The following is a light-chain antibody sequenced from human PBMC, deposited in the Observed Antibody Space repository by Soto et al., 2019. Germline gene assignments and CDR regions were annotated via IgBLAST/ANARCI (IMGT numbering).Light chain of an antibody. J-gene: IGKJ2*01. CDR1: QVVSSSY. V-gene: IGKV3-20*01. CDR3: QQYGTFPFS. CDR2: HAS. Sequence: EIVLTQSPGTLSLSPGESATRSCRANQVVSSSYSSWYQQKPGQAPRLLIYHASDRATGVPDRFSGSGSGTAVALSIPRVEPEDFALFYCQQYGTFPFSFGPGTKLEIK.